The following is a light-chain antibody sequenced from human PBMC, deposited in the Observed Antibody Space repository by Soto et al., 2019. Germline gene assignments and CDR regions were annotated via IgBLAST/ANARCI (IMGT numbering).Light chain of an antibody. V-gene: IGKV1-5*01. CDR2: DAS. CDR1: QSISSW. J-gene: IGKJ1*01. Sequence: DIQMTQSPSALSASVGDRVTITCRASQSISSWLAWYRQKPGKAPKLLIYDASSLESGVPSRFSGSGYGTEFTLTISSLQPDDYATYYCQQYHDFWTFXQGTKEDIK. CDR3: QQYHDFWT.